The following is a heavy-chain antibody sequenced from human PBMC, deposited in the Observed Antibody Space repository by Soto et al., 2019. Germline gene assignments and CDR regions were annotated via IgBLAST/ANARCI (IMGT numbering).Heavy chain of an antibody. CDR1: GGSLSSSAYC. V-gene: IGHV4-30-2*01. CDR2: IYQSGST. J-gene: IGHJ3*02. CDR3: ARELLFYDSDGFSWDDAFDI. D-gene: IGHD3-22*01. Sequence: TSETLSLTNAVSGGSLSSSAYCWSWIRQHAGKGLEWIGFIYQSGSTYYNPSLKSRVTMSLDRPKNQFSLKLSSVTAADTAVYYCARELLFYDSDGFSWDDAFDIWGQGTMVTVS.